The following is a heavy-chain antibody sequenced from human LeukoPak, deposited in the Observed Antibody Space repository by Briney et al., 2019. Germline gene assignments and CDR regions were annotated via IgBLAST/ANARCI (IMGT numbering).Heavy chain of an antibody. Sequence: GGSLRLSCAASGFIFSQYSMNWVRQAPGKGLEWVSHIRSSSETFYADSVRGRFTISRDNARNSLYLQMNNLRGEDTAIYYCARDAGNSGYGCDLWGQGTLVTVSS. D-gene: IGHD5-12*01. CDR1: GFIFSQYS. CDR2: IRSSSET. V-gene: IGHV3-48*01. CDR3: ARDAGNSGYGCDL. J-gene: IGHJ5*02.